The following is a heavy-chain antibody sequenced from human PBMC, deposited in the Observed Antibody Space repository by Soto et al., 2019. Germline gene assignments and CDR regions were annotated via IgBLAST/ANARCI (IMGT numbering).Heavy chain of an antibody. CDR2: IVVGSGNT. CDR1: GSTFTSSP. Sequence: XSVKASFKASGSTFTSSPVEWVRQARGQRLEWIGWIVVGSGNTNYAQKFQERVTITRDMSTSTAYMELSSLRSEDTAVYYCAAESGYYDSSGYPWGQGTLVTVSS. CDR3: AAESGYYDSSGYP. D-gene: IGHD3-22*01. V-gene: IGHV1-58*01. J-gene: IGHJ5*02.